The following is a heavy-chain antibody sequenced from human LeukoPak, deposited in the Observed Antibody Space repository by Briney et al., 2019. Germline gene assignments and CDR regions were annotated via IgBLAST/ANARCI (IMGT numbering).Heavy chain of an antibody. CDR1: GFTFSTFA. J-gene: IGHJ4*02. CDR3: ASTYYDYVWGSYPDY. CDR2: ISGSGGST. Sequence: GGSLRLSCAASGFTFSTFAMNWVRQAPGKGLEWVSAISGSGGSTYYADSVKGRFTISRDNSKNTLYLQMNSLRAEDTAVYYCASTYYDYVWGSYPDYWGQGTLVTVSS. V-gene: IGHV3-23*01. D-gene: IGHD3-16*02.